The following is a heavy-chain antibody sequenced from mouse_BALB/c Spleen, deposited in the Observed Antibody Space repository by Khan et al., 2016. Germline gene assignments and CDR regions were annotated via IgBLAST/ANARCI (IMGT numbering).Heavy chain of an antibody. Sequence: EVKLLESGGGLVQPGGSLKLSCAASGFDFSRYWLSWVRQAPGKGLEWLGEINPDSSTINYTPSLKVKFIMSRDNANNTLYLQMSKVRSEDTAIYYSARLYYYGSSDYWGQGTTLTVSS. CDR2: INPDSSTI. CDR3: ARLYYYGSSDY. CDR1: GFDFSRYW. V-gene: IGHV4-1*02. D-gene: IGHD1-1*01. J-gene: IGHJ2*01.